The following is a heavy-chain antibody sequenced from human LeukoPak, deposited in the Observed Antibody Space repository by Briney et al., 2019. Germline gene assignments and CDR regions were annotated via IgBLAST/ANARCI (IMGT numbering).Heavy chain of an antibody. CDR2: ISGSGGST. D-gene: IGHD3-3*01. J-gene: IGHJ5*02. CDR3: PKGSYYDFWSGINWFDP. V-gene: IGHV3-23*01. CDR1: GFTFSSYA. Sequence: PGGSLRLSCAASGFTFSSYAMSWVRQAPGKGLEWVSAISGSGGSTYYADSVKGRFTISRDNSKNTLYLQMNSLRAEDTAVYYCPKGSYYDFWSGINWFDPWGQGTLVTVSS.